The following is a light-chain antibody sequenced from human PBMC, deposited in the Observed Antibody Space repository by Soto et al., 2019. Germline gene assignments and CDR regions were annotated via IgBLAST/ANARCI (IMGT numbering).Light chain of an antibody. CDR1: QSVSSY. V-gene: IGKV3-11*01. J-gene: IGKJ5*01. CDR2: DAS. CDR3: QQRSNWPPIT. Sequence: EIVLTQSPATLSLSPGERATLSCRASQSVSSYLAWYQQEPDQAPRLLIYDASNRATGIPARFSGSGSGTDFTLTISSLEPEDFAVYYCQQRSNWPPITFGQGTRLEIK.